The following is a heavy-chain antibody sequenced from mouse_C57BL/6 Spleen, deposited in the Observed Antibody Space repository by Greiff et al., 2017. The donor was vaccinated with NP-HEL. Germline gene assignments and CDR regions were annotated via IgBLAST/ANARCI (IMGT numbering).Heavy chain of an antibody. J-gene: IGHJ2*01. Sequence: VQLQQSGAELVRPGASVKLSCTASGFNIKDDYMHWVKQRPEQGLEWIGWIDPENGDTEYASKFQGKATITADTSSNTAYLQLSSLTSEDTAVYYCTTGDYDALYFDYWGQGTTLTVSS. V-gene: IGHV14-4*01. CDR3: TTGDYDALYFDY. CDR1: GFNIKDDY. D-gene: IGHD2-4*01. CDR2: IDPENGDT.